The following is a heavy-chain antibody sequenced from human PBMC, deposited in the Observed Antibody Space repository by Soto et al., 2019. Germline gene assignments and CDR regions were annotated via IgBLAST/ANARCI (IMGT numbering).Heavy chain of an antibody. V-gene: IGHV4-34*01. CDR2: INHSGST. Sequence: KPSETLSLTCAVYGGSFSGYYWSWIRQPPGKGLEWIGEINHSGSTNYNPSLKSRVTISVDTSKNQFSLKLSSVTAADTAVYYCARVFRLPGGRLGRGHFDYWGQGTLVTVSS. CDR1: GGSFSGYY. D-gene: IGHD7-27*01. CDR3: ARVFRLPGGRLGRGHFDY. J-gene: IGHJ4*02.